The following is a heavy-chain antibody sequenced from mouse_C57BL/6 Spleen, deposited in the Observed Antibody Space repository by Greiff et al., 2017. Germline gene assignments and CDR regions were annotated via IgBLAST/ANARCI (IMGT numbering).Heavy chain of an antibody. J-gene: IGHJ2*01. V-gene: IGHV1-62-2*01. CDR3: ARHEDHYVSSYYFDY. CDR1: GYTFTEYT. D-gene: IGHD1-1*01. Sequence: QVQLQQPGAELVKPGASVKMSCKASGYTFTEYTIHWVKQRSGQGLEWIGWFYPGSGGIKYNEKFKDKATLTADKSSRTVYIKLRRLTSEHAAVYFGARHEDHYVSSYYFDYWGQGTTLTVSS. CDR2: FYPGSGGI.